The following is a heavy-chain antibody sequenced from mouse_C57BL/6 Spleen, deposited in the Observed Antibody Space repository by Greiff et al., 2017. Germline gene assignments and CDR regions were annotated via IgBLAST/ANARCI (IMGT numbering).Heavy chain of an antibody. CDR3: ASPTVGYAMDY. CDR2: IDPSDSYT. Sequence: VQLQQPGAELVRPGTSVKLSCKASGYTFTSYWMHWVKQRPGQGLEWIGVIDPSDSYTNYNQKFKGKATLTVDTSSSTAYMQLSSLTSEDSAVYYCASPTVGYAMDYWGQGTSVTVSS. V-gene: IGHV1-59*01. J-gene: IGHJ4*01. D-gene: IGHD1-1*01. CDR1: GYTFTSYW.